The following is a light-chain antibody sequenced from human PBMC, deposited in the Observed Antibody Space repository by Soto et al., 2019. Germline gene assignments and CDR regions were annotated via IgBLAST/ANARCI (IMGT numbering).Light chain of an antibody. Sequence: EIVLTQSPATLSLSPGERATLSCRASQSVSSYLAWYQQKLGQAPRLFIYGASSRATGIPDRFSGSGSGTDFTLTISRLEPEDFAVYYCRQYGSSPQTFGQGTKVDIK. V-gene: IGKV3-20*01. CDR1: QSVSSY. CDR2: GAS. CDR3: RQYGSSPQT. J-gene: IGKJ1*01.